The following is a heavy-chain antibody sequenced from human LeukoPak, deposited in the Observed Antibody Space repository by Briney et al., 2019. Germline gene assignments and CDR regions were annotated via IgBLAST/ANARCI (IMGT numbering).Heavy chain of an antibody. CDR1: GFTFSDYY. J-gene: IGHJ4*02. V-gene: IGHV3-11*04. D-gene: IGHD6-19*01. CDR3: ARGGFSGWDY. CDR2: ISSSGGNI. Sequence: GGSLRLSCAASGFTFSDYYMNWIRQAPGRGLEWISYISSSGGNINYADSVQGRFTISRDNSKNTLYLQMNSLRAEDTAVYYCARGGFSGWDYWGQGTLVTVSS.